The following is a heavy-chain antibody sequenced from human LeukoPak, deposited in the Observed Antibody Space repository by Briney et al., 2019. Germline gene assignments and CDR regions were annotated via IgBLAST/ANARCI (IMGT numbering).Heavy chain of an antibody. V-gene: IGHV4-38-2*01. Sequence: SETLSLTCAVSGYSISSGYYWGLIRQPPEKGLEWIGSTYHSGSTYYNPSLKSRVTISVDTSKNQFSLKLSSVTAADTAVYYCARQDYYYYYMDVWGKGTTVTVSS. CDR2: TYHSGST. J-gene: IGHJ6*03. CDR1: GYSISSGYY. CDR3: ARQDYYYYYMDV.